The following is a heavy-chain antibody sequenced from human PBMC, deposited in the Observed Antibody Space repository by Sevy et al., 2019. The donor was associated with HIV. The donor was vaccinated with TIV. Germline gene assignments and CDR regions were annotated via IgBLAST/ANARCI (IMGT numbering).Heavy chain of an antibody. CDR3: ASVVKNDFWDGHVNYYGLDV. J-gene: IGHJ6*02. CDR2: IKSKTDGGTA. V-gene: IGHV3-15*01. CDR1: GFTFNYAW. Sequence: GGSLRLSCAASGFTFNYAWMSWVRQAPGKGLEWVGRIKSKTDGGTADYAAQVKGRFTISRDDSENTLYLKKNSLKTEDTAGYYCASVVKNDFWDGHVNYYGLDVWGQGTTVTVSS. D-gene: IGHD3-3*01.